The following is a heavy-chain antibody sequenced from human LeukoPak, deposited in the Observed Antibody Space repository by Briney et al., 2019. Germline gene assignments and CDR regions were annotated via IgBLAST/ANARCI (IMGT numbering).Heavy chain of an antibody. CDR2: ISSSSYI. D-gene: IGHD3-22*01. V-gene: IGHV3-23*01. CDR1: GFTFSSHG. CDR3: AKNPLIVASYYFDY. J-gene: IGHJ4*02. Sequence: PGGSLRLSCAASGFTFSSHGMSWVRQAPGKGLEWVSSISSSSYIYYADSVKGRFTISRDNSKNTLYLQMNSLRAEDTAVYYCAKNPLIVASYYFDYWGQGTLVTVSS.